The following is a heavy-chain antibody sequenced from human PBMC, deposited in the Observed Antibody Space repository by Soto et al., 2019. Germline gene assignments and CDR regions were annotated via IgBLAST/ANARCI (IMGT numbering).Heavy chain of an antibody. CDR2: VNPNGGST. CDR1: GYTFSSFY. V-gene: IGHV1-46*01. D-gene: IGHD6-6*01. CDR3: VRGLASGDS. Sequence: QVQLVQSGAEVKEPGASVKISCKASGYTFSSFYIHWVRQAPGQGLEWMGIVNPNGGSTNYAQNFKGRITISRDTSTSTVYMDLSSLRSEDTAVYYCVRGLASGDSWGQGTLVTVSS. J-gene: IGHJ5*01.